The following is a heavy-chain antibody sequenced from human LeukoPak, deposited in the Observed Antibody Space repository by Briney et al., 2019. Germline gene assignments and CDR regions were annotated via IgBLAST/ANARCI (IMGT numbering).Heavy chain of an antibody. CDR2: IYSGGST. V-gene: IGHV3-53*01. Sequence: GGSLRLSCAASGFTVSSNYMSWVRQAPGKGLEWVSVIYSGGSTYYADSVKGRFTISRDNSKNTLYLQMNSLRAEDTAVYYCARRSPYYYDSSGYCDYWGQGTLVTVSS. CDR1: GFTVSSNY. CDR3: ARRSPYYYDSSGYCDY. D-gene: IGHD3-22*01. J-gene: IGHJ4*02.